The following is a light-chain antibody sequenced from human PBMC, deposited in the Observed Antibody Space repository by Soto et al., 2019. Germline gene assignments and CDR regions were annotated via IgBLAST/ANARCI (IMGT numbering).Light chain of an antibody. Sequence: QSALTQPAFVSGSPGRSVTISCTGTSTDVGGFNYVSWYQHLPGRAPKLIIYDVTNRPSGISYRFSASKSGRTASLTISGLQAEDEADYYCSSYSSSTTHGVFGGGTQLTVL. J-gene: IGLJ2*01. CDR3: SSYSSSTTHGV. CDR2: DVT. CDR1: STDVGGFNY. V-gene: IGLV2-14*03.